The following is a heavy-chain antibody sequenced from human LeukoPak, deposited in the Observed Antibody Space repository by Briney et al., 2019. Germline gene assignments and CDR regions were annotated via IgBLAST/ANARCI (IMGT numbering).Heavy chain of an antibody. D-gene: IGHD1-14*01. Sequence: GGSLRLSCAASGFTFSSYWMSWVRQAPGKGLEWVANIKQDGSEKYYVDSVKGRFTISRDNAKNSLYLQMNSLRAEDTAVYYCARTTGSYDYYYYYMDAWGKGTTVTVSS. J-gene: IGHJ6*03. CDR1: GFTFSSYW. V-gene: IGHV3-7*01. CDR2: IKQDGSEK. CDR3: ARTTGSYDYYYYYMDA.